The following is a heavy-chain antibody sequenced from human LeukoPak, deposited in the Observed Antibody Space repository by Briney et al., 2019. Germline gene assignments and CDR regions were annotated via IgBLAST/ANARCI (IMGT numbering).Heavy chain of an antibody. CDR2: IYYSGST. CDR3: ARDLWRYSSGWYGGNY. CDR1: GGSISSYY. D-gene: IGHD6-19*01. V-gene: IGHV4-39*07. Sequence: SETLSLTCTVSGGSISSYYWGWIRQPPGKGLEWIGSIYYSGSTYYNPSLKSRVTISVDTSKNQFSLKLSSVTAADTAVYYCARDLWRYSSGWYGGNYWGQGTLVTVSS. J-gene: IGHJ4*02.